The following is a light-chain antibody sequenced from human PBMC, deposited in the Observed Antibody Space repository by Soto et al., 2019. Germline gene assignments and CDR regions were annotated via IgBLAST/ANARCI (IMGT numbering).Light chain of an antibody. V-gene: IGKV1-39*01. CDR1: QSIGGR. J-gene: IGKJ4*01. Sequence: DVQMTQSPSFLSASVGDKVIITCRASQSIGGRLSWYQQRPGKAPSLLIYGASYLQDGVPSRFSGSGSGTNFGLTITTLQPEDFATYFCQQSKSLPLTFGGGTEVEI. CDR3: QQSKSLPLT. CDR2: GAS.